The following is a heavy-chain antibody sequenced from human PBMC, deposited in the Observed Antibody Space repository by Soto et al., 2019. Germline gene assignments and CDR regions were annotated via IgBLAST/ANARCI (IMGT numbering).Heavy chain of an antibody. CDR2: INHSGST. CDR1: GGSFSGYY. V-gene: IGHV4-34*01. J-gene: IGHJ5*02. CDR3: ARALAGWFDP. D-gene: IGHD3-3*02. Sequence: QVQLQQWGAGLLKPSETLSLTCAVYGGSFSGYYWSWIRQPPGKGLEWIGEINHSGSTNYNPSLKSRVTISVDTSKNQFSLKLSSVTAADTAVYYCARALAGWFDPWGQGTLVTVSS.